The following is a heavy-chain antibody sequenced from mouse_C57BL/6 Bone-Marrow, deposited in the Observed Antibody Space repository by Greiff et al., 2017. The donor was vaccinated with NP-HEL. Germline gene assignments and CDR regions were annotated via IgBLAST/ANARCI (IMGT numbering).Heavy chain of an antibody. CDR1: GFTFTDYY. CDR3: ARYDYDVGVWFAY. Sequence: EVHLVESGGGLVQPGGSLSLSCAASGFTFTDYYMSWVRQPPGKALEWLGFIRNKANGYTTEYSASVKGRFTISRDNSQSILYLQMNALRAEDSATYYCARYDYDVGVWFAYWGQGTLVTVSA. CDR2: IRNKANGYTT. J-gene: IGHJ3*01. V-gene: IGHV7-3*01. D-gene: IGHD2-4*01.